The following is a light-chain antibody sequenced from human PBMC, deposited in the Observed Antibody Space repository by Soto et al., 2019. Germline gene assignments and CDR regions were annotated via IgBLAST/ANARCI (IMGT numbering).Light chain of an antibody. V-gene: IGKV1-5*03. CDR2: KAS. Sequence: DVQMTQSPSTLSASVGDRVTITCRASQSISTYLAWYQQKPGNAPKLLIYKASNLQSGVPSRFSGSGSGTEFTLTISSLQPDDFATYYCQKYNIAPLFTFGPGTKVEIK. CDR1: QSISTY. CDR3: QKYNIAPLFT. J-gene: IGKJ3*01.